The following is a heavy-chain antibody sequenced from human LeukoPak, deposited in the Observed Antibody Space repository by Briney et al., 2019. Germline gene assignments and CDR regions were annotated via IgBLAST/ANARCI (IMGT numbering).Heavy chain of an antibody. J-gene: IGHJ6*02. D-gene: IGHD2-15*01. CDR3: ARAVAAANRGYYYYGMDV. V-gene: IGHV6-1*01. Sequence: PSQTLSLTCAISGDSVSSNSAAWNWIRQSPSRGLEWLGRTYYRSKWYNDYAVSVKSRITINPDTSKNQFSLQLNSVTPEDTAVYYCARAVAAANRGYYYYGMDVWGQGTLVTVSS. CDR1: GDSVSSNSAA. CDR2: TYYRSKWYN.